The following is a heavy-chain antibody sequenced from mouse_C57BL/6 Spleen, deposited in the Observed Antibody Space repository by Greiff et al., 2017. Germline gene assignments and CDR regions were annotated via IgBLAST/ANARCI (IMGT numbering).Heavy chain of an antibody. CDR2: IRSKSNNYAT. CDR3: VSQYDYIYAMDY. CDR1: GFSFNTYA. D-gene: IGHD2-4*01. Sequence: DVPLVASGGGLVLPKGSLKLSCAASGFSFNTYAMNWVRQAPGKGLEWVARIRSKSNNYATYYADSVKDRFTISRDDSESMLYLQMNNLKTEDTAMYYCVSQYDYIYAMDYWGQGTSVTVSS. V-gene: IGHV10-1*01. J-gene: IGHJ4*01.